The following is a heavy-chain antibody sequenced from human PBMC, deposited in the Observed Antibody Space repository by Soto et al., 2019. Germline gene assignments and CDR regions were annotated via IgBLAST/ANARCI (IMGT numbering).Heavy chain of an antibody. V-gene: IGHV1-3*01. Sequence: SVKVSCKTSGYTFTGYVVDWVRQAPGQGLEWMGWINSGNGNTKYSERFQGRVTITRDTSASTSYMELNSLTSEDTAVYYCARGLTIFGVVIGYWGQGTLVTVSS. CDR1: GYTFTGYV. CDR3: ARGLTIFGVVIGY. CDR2: INSGNGNT. D-gene: IGHD3-3*01. J-gene: IGHJ4*02.